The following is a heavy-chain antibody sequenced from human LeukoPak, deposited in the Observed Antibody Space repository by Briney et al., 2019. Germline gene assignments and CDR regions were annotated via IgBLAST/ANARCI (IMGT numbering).Heavy chain of an antibody. CDR3: ARVQLILTGMDY. J-gene: IGHJ4*02. V-gene: IGHV3-48*03. CDR1: GFTFSSYE. Sequence: GGSLRLSCAASGFTFSSYEMNWVRQAPGKGLEWVSYISSSGSTIYYADSVKGRFTISRDNAKNSLYLQMNSLRAEDTAVYYCARVQLILTGMDYWGQGTLVTVSS. D-gene: IGHD3-9*01. CDR2: ISSSGSTI.